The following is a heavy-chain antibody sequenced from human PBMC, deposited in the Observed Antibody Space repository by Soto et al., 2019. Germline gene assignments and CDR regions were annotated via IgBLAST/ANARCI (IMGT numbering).Heavy chain of an antibody. CDR1: GGTFSSYT. D-gene: IGHD2-15*01. V-gene: IGHV1-69*08. Sequence: QVQLVQSGAEVRKPGSSVKVSCKASGGTFSSYTITWVLQAPGHGLGRMGRIIPILGIANYAQKFQGRVTITADKSTSTAYMELSSLRSEDTAVYYCARDDCSGGSCYDDFDYWGQGTLVTVSS. J-gene: IGHJ4*02. CDR2: IIPILGIA. CDR3: ARDDCSGGSCYDDFDY.